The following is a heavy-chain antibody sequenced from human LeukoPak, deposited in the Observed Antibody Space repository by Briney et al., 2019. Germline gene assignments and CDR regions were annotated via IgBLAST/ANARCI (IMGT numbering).Heavy chain of an antibody. V-gene: IGHV4-4*07. CDR1: GGSISSYF. J-gene: IGHJ4*02. CDR3: TRDDTVFGVDS. D-gene: IGHD3-3*01. Sequence: PSETLSLTCTVSGGSISSYFWGWIRQPAGKGLEWIGRFYTSGSINYNPSLKGRVTISVDTSKDQFSLKLRSVTAADTAVYYCTRDDTVFGVDSWGQGTLVTVSS. CDR2: FYTSGSI.